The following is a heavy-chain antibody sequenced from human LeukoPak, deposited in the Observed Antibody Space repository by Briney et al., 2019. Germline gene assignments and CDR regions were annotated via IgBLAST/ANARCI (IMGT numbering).Heavy chain of an antibody. J-gene: IGHJ4*02. CDR2: INHSGST. D-gene: IGHD3-16*01. CDR3: ARKRGYYFDY. V-gene: IGHV4-34*01. Sequence: KPGGSLRLSCAASGLAFSDYWMSWVRQAPGKGLEWIGEINHSGSTNYNPSLKSRVTISVDTSKNQFSLKLSSVTAADTAVYYCARKRGYYFDYWGQGTLVTVSS. CDR1: GLAFSDYW.